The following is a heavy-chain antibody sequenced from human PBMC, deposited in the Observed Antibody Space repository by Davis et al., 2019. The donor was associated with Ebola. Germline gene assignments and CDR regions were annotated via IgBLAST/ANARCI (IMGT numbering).Heavy chain of an antibody. CDR2: IYYSGST. Sequence: SETLSLTCTVSGGSISSSSYYWGWIRQPPGKGLEWIGSIYYSGSTYYNPSLKSRVTISVDTSKNQFSLKLSSVTAADTAVYYCASGRGYCTGGVCYRGPFDPWGQGTLVTVSS. D-gene: IGHD2-8*02. CDR1: GGSISSSSYY. CDR3: ASGRGYCTGGVCYRGPFDP. J-gene: IGHJ5*02. V-gene: IGHV4-39*01.